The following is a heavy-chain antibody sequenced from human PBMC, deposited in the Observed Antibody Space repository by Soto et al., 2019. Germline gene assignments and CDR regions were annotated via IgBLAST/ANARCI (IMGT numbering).Heavy chain of an antibody. J-gene: IGHJ4*02. CDR2: INHSGST. V-gene: IGHV4-34*01. D-gene: IGHD7-27*01. CDR1: GGSFSGYY. CDR3: ARGWGRIFDY. Sequence: QVQLQQWGAGLLKPSETLSLTCAVYGGSFSGYYWSWIRQPPGEGLEWIGEINHSGSTNYNPSLKSRVTISIDTSKNQFSLKLSSVTAEDTAVYYCARGWGRIFDYWGQGTLVTVSS.